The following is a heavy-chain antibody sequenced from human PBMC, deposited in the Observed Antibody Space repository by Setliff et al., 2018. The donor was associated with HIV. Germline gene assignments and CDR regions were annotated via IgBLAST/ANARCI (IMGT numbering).Heavy chain of an antibody. Sequence: ETLSLTCTVSGGSIRSYYWSWIRQSPGKGLEWIGYIHHSGSSDYTPSLRSRVTMSVDTSKNQFSLKLTSVTAADTAVYYCAREHDYSNYRRLDSWGQGILVTVSS. CDR3: AREHDYSNYRRLDS. D-gene: IGHD4-4*01. J-gene: IGHJ4*02. CDR2: IHHSGSS. CDR1: GGSIRSYY. V-gene: IGHV4-4*08.